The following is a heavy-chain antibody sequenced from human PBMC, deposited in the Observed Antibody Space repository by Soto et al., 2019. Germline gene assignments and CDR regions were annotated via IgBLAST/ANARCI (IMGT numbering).Heavy chain of an antibody. CDR2: ILHSGAT. Sequence: SETLSLTCAVSGGSISSSTWWSWVRQPPGKGLEWIGEILHSGATNYNPSLKSRVTFSVDKSKNQFSLKLSSVTAADTAVYFCARDHGVSRGFAFDYWGQGTLVTVSS. CDR3: ARDHGVSRGFAFDY. D-gene: IGHD3-3*01. CDR1: GGSISSSTW. V-gene: IGHV4-4*02. J-gene: IGHJ4*01.